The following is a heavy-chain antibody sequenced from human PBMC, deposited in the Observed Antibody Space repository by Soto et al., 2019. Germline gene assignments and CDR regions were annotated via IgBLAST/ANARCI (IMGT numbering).Heavy chain of an antibody. Sequence: EVQLVESGGGLVQPGGSLRLSCAASGFTVSSNYMSWVRQAPGKGLEWVSVIYSGGSTYYADSVKGRFTIYRDNSKNTLYLQMNSLRAEDTAVYYCARDLGYYDILTPFDYWGQGTLVTVSS. J-gene: IGHJ4*02. CDR3: ARDLGYYDILTPFDY. D-gene: IGHD3-9*01. CDR2: IYSGGST. CDR1: GFTVSSNY. V-gene: IGHV3-66*01.